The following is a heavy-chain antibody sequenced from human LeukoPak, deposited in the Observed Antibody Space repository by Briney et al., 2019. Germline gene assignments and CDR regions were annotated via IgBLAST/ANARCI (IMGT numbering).Heavy chain of an antibody. V-gene: IGHV3-9*01. CDR3: ARGMRYSTGWYYFDS. Sequence: PGGSLRLSCAASGFTFDDYAMHWVRQAPGKGLEWVSGISWNSGSIGYADSVKGRFTISRDSSKNTLYLQMNSLRAGDTAIYYCARGMRYSTGWYYFDSWGQGTLVTVSS. CDR1: GFTFDDYA. CDR2: ISWNSGSI. J-gene: IGHJ4*02. D-gene: IGHD6-19*01.